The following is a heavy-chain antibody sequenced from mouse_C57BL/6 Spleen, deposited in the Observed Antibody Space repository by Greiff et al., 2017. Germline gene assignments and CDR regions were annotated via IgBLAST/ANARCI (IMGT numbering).Heavy chain of an antibody. V-gene: IGHV14-4*01. CDR2: IDPENGDT. CDR1: GFNIKDDY. D-gene: IGHD1-1*01. Sequence: EVMLVESGAELVRPGASVKLSCTASGFNIKDDYMHWVKQRPEQGLEWIGWIDPENGDTEYASKFQGKATITADTSSNTAYLQLSSLTSEDTAVYYCTTEYYGSRDYWGQGTTLTVSP. CDR3: TTEYYGSRDY. J-gene: IGHJ2*01.